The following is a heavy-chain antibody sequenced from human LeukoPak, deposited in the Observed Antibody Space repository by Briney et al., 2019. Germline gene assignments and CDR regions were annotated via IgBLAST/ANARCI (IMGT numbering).Heavy chain of an antibody. D-gene: IGHD1-26*01. CDR3: ARDGLLGYFDY. J-gene: IGHJ4*02. CDR1: GFTFSSYA. CDR2: ISYDGSNK. V-gene: IGHV3-30-3*01. Sequence: PGGSLRLSCAASGFTFSSYAMHWVRQAPGKGLEWVAVISYDGSNKYYADSVKGRFTISRDNSKNTLCLQMNSLRAEDTAVYYCARDGLLGYFDYWGQGTLVTVSS.